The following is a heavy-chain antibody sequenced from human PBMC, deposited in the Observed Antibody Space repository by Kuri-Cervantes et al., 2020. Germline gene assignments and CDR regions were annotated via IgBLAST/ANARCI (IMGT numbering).Heavy chain of an antibody. Sequence: SVKVSCKASGYTFTSYDINWVRQAPGQGLEWMGGIIPIFGTANYAQKFQGRVTITTDESTSTAYMELSSLRSEDTAVYYCATVGSGSYALDAFDIWGQGTMVTVSS. CDR3: ATVGSGSYALDAFDI. CDR2: IIPIFGTA. CDR1: GYTFTSYD. J-gene: IGHJ3*02. V-gene: IGHV1-69*05. D-gene: IGHD1-26*01.